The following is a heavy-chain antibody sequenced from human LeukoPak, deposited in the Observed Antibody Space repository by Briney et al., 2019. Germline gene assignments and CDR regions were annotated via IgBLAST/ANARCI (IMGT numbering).Heavy chain of an antibody. Sequence: PGGSLTLSCAASGFTFDDYAMPWVRQAPGKGLEWVSGISWNSGSIGNADSVKGRFTISRDNDKNSLYLQMNSLRAEDTALYYCAKARRSFYSSSSFDYWGQGTLVTVSS. V-gene: IGHV3-9*01. J-gene: IGHJ4*02. D-gene: IGHD6-6*01. CDR2: ISWNSGSI. CDR1: GFTFDDYA. CDR3: AKARRSFYSSSSFDY.